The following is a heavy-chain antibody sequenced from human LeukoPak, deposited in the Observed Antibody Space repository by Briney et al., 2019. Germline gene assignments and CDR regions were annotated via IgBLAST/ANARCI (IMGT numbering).Heavy chain of an antibody. V-gene: IGHV3-48*04. Sequence: RGSLRLSCAASGFTFSSYSMNWVRQAPGKGLEWVSYISSSSSTIYYAGSVKGRFTISRDNAKNSLYLQMNSLRAEDTAVYYCARLGFDYWGQGTLVTVSS. CDR1: GFTFSSYS. CDR3: ARLGFDY. D-gene: IGHD6-13*01. J-gene: IGHJ4*02. CDR2: ISSSSSTI.